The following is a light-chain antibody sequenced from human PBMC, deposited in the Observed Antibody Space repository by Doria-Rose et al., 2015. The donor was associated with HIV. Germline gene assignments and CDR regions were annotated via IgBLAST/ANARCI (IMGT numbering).Light chain of an antibody. CDR2: AAS. J-gene: IGKJ1*01. CDR3: QQYYSYPPT. Sequence: AIRMTQSPSSLSASTGDRVTVTCRASQDISNYLAWYQQKPGEAPKLLIYAASTLQSGVPSRFSGSGSGTDFTLTVSYLQSEDFATYYCQQYYSYPPTFGQGTKVKVK. CDR1: QDISNY. V-gene: IGKV1-8*01.